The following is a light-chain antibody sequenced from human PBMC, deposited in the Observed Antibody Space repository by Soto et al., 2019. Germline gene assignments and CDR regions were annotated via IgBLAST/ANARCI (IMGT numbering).Light chain of an antibody. CDR1: ETIASN. CDR2: AAS. Sequence: DIQMTQSPSSVSASIGDRVTITCRASETIASNLKWYQQKPGNAPRVLIIAASNLKSGVPSRFSGSGSGTEFTLTISSLQPEDFAIYYCQRSTSLPFTFGPGTKVELK. J-gene: IGKJ3*01. CDR3: QRSTSLPFT. V-gene: IGKV1-39*01.